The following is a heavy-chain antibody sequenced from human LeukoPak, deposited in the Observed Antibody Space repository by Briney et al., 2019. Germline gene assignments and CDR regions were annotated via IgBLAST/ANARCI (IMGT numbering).Heavy chain of an antibody. CDR2: IDPSDSYT. D-gene: IGHD3-16*01. CDR1: GYSFTSYW. J-gene: IGHJ4*02. Sequence: GEFLKTSCKGSGYSFTSYWISWVRQMPGKGLEWMGRIDPSDSYTNYSPSFQGHVTISADKSISTAYLQWSSLKASDTAMYYCARHMYYDLTFDYWGQGTLVTVSS. CDR3: ARHMYYDLTFDY. V-gene: IGHV5-10-1*01.